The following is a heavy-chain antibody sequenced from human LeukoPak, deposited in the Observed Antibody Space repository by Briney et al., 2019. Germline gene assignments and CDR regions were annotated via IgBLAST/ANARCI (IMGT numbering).Heavy chain of an antibody. CDR1: GDPVWSYY. J-gene: IGHJ4*02. V-gene: IGHV4-59*02. CDR2: VFFGGQT. D-gene: IGHD5-24*01. Sequence: SKTLSLTCSVSGDPVWSYYWTWVRQPPEKGLEWIGYVFFGGQTNYNPSVKSRVTISLDTSRSLFSLNLTSVTAADSAVYYCARGAYADRTGYNLDSWGQGTLVFVSS. CDR3: ARGAYADRTGYNLDS.